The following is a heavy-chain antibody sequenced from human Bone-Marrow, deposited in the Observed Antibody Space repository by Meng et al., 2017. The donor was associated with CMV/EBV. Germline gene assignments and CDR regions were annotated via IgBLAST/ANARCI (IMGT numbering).Heavy chain of an antibody. Sequence: GGSLRLSCAASGFTFSSYSMNWVRQAPGKGLEWVSSISSSSSYIYYADSVKGRFTISRDNAKNSLYLQMNSLGAEDTAVYYCARDSKAAVGWFDPWGQGTLVTVSS. V-gene: IGHV3-21*01. CDR1: GFTFSSYS. D-gene: IGHD6-13*01. J-gene: IGHJ5*02. CDR3: ARDSKAAVGWFDP. CDR2: ISSSSSYI.